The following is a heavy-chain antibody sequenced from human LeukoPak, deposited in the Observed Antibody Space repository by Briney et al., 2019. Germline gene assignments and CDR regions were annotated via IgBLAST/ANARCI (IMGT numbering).Heavy chain of an antibody. CDR1: GFSFSSSW. D-gene: IGHD3-10*01. J-gene: IGHJ4*02. V-gene: IGHV3-7*03. CDR3: ARDRRGGLDH. Sequence: GGSLRLSCAASGFSFSSSWMAWVRQAPGQGLEWVANLKQDAYQTFYLESVKGRFTISRDNAKNSLYLYMNSLRVEDTAMYYLARDRRGGLDHGGQGALVTVSS. CDR2: LKQDAYQT.